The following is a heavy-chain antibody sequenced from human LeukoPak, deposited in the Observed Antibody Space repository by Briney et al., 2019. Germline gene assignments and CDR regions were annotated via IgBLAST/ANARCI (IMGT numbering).Heavy chain of an antibody. Sequence: SETLSLTCSVSIDSITTSSYYWSWLRQPPGKGLEWIASFYYGKDPYYNPSLKSQVTISVDTSKNQFSLNLSSMTAADTAVYYCATRDSGYDAWYFDPWGRGTLVTVSS. CDR2: FYYGKDP. D-gene: IGHD5-12*01. V-gene: IGHV4-39*07. CDR1: IDSITTSSYY. J-gene: IGHJ2*01. CDR3: ATRDSGYDAWYFDP.